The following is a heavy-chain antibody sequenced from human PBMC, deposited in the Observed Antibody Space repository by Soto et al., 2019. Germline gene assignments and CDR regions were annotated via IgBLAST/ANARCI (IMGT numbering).Heavy chain of an antibody. J-gene: IGHJ3*02. CDR1: GFTFSSYA. Sequence: GESLKISCAASGFTFSSYAMSWVRQAPGKGLEWVSAISGSGGSTYYADSVKGRFTISRDNSKNTLYLQMNSLRAEDTAVYYCAKAVSGYCSGGSCVSDAFDIWGQGTMVTVSS. CDR2: ISGSGGST. CDR3: AKAVSGYCSGGSCVSDAFDI. D-gene: IGHD2-15*01. V-gene: IGHV3-23*01.